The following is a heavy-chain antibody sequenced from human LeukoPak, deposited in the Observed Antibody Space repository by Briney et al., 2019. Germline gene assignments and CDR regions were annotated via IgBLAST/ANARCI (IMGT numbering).Heavy chain of an antibody. CDR1: GFTFSSYW. CDR3: AKAGRAGGSITMIRGVRSDYYYMDV. D-gene: IGHD3-10*01. J-gene: IGHJ6*03. Sequence: GGSLRLSCAASGFTFSSYWMSWVRQAPGKGLEWVANIKEDGSAKYYVDSVKGRFTISRDNAKNSLYLQINSLRAEDTALYYCAKAGRAGGSITMIRGVRSDYYYMDVWGKGTMVTISS. V-gene: IGHV3-7*03. CDR2: IKEDGSAK.